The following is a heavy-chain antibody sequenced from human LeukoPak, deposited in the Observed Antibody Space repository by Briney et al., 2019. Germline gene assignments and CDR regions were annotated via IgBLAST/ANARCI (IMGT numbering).Heavy chain of an antibody. D-gene: IGHD3-10*02. J-gene: IGHJ6*04. CDR1: GFTVRSNY. Sequence: GGSLRLSCAASGFTVRSNYMNWVRQAPGKGLEWVSGISWNSGSIGYADSVKGRFTISRDNAKNSLYLQMNSLRAEDMALYYCAELGITMIGGVWGKGTTVTISS. V-gene: IGHV3-9*03. CDR2: ISWNSGSI. CDR3: AELGITMIGGV.